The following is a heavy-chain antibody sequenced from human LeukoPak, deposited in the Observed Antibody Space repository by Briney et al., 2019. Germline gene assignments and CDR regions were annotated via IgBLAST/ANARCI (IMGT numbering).Heavy chain of an antibody. V-gene: IGHV3-73*01. CDR2: IRDKANSYAT. J-gene: IGHJ4*02. CDR3: TRWDCTTTGCYPFDY. CDR1: GFTFSGSA. Sequence: GGSLRLSCAASGFTFSGSAIHWVRQASGKGLEWVGRIRDKANSYATAYIASVKGRFTISRDDSKNTAYLQMSSLRTEDTAVYYCTRWDCTTTGCYPFDYWGQGTLVTVSS. D-gene: IGHD2-2*01.